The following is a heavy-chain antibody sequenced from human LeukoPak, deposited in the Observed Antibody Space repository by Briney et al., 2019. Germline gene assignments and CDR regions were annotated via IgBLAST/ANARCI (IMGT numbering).Heavy chain of an antibody. CDR3: ARDSWAYSSGWYSGY. D-gene: IGHD6-19*01. V-gene: IGHV4-4*07. Sequence: SETLSLTCTVSGGSISSYYWSWIRQPAGKGLEWIGRIYTSGSTNYNPSLKSRVTMSVDTSKNQFSLKLSPVTAADTAVYYCARDSWAYSSGWYSGYWGQGTLVTVSS. J-gene: IGHJ4*02. CDR2: IYTSGST. CDR1: GGSISSYY.